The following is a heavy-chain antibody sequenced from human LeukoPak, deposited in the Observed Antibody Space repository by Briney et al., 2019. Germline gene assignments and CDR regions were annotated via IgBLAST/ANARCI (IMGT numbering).Heavy chain of an antibody. V-gene: IGHV3-7*01. J-gene: IGHJ4*02. D-gene: IGHD3-10*01. CDR1: GFTFSTHW. CDR2: IKQDGSDK. CDR3: ARYDGGSGPFDY. Sequence: GGSLRLSCAASGFTFSTHWMSWVRQAPGKGLEWVANIKQDGSDKYYVDSVKGRFTISRDNAKNSLYLQMNSLRAEDTAVYYCARYDGGSGPFDYWGQGTLVTVSS.